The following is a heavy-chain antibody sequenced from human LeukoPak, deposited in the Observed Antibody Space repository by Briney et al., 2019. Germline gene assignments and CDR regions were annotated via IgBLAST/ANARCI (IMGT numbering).Heavy chain of an antibody. CDR3: AKDFMITFWGVPPNWFDP. J-gene: IGHJ5*02. CDR2: ISGSGGST. Sequence: GGTLRLSCAASGFTFSSYGMSWVRQAPGKGLEWVSAISGSGGSTYYADSVKGRFTISRDNSKNTLYLQMNSLRAEDTAVYYCAKDFMITFWGVPPNWFDPWGQGTLVTVSS. V-gene: IGHV3-23*01. CDR1: GFTFSSYG. D-gene: IGHD3-16*01.